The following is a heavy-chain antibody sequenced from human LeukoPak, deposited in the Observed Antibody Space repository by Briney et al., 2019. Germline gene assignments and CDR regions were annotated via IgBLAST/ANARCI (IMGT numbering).Heavy chain of an antibody. CDR1: GFPFSGYW. V-gene: IGHV3-7*03. Sequence: GGPLRLPFPPSGFPFSGYWWSGVPQPPGRGREGVANIKQDGSEKYYVDSVKGRFTISRDNAKNSLYLQMNSLRAEDTAVYYCAREIAVAGGFYWGQGTLVTVSS. CDR2: IKQDGSEK. J-gene: IGHJ4*02. D-gene: IGHD6-19*01. CDR3: AREIAVAGGFY.